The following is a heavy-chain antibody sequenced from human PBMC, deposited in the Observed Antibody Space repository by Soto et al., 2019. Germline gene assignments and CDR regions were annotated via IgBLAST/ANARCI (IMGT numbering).Heavy chain of an antibody. Sequence: EVRLVEAGGGLMQPGGSLRLSCAGSGFTVSRSYMNWVRQAPGKGLEWLSIIYSGGSTKYADSVKDRFTISRDTSKNTVYLHMDGLRAENTALYYCAGDSLQYGTGSPLESWGQGTLVTVSS. D-gene: IGHD3-10*01. J-gene: IGHJ4*02. V-gene: IGHV3-53*01. CDR2: IYSGGST. CDR1: GFTVSRSY. CDR3: AGDSLQYGTGSPLES.